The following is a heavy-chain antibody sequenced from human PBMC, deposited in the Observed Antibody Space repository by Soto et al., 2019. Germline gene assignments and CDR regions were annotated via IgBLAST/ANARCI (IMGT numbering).Heavy chain of an antibody. CDR2: ISPFGTP. J-gene: IGHJ5*02. CDR3: SRGVLA. Sequence: QVQLKESGSTRVRTSQTLSLTCSVSGASVSSGGYSWSWTRQPPGKGLEWIGLISPFGTPAYNPSLKSRVTISVDRSNNHISLELSSVTAADTAVYYCSRGVLAWGPGTLVTVSS. D-gene: IGHD3-10*01. CDR1: GASVSSGGYS. V-gene: IGHV4-30-2*01.